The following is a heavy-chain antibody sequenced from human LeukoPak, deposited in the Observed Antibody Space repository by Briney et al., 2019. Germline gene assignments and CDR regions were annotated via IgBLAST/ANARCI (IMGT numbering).Heavy chain of an antibody. Sequence: SEALSLTCTVSGGSISSYYWSWIRQPPGKGLEWIGNIYYSGSTYYNPSLKSRVTISVDTSKNQFSLKLSSVTAADTAVYYCAVVAAVTIPLFDYWGQGSLVTVSS. J-gene: IGHJ4*02. CDR2: IYYSGST. D-gene: IGHD2-15*01. CDR1: GGSISSYY. CDR3: AVVAAVTIPLFDY. V-gene: IGHV4-59*04.